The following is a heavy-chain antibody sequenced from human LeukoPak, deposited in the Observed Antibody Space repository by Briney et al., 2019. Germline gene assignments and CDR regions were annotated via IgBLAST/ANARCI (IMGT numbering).Heavy chain of an antibody. D-gene: IGHD1-26*01. V-gene: IGHV3-23*01. CDR3: ATDDSGSYYPYYHYMDV. J-gene: IGHJ6*03. CDR1: GFTLSSYG. CDR2: ISGSGGRT. Sequence: GGSLRLFCAAAGFTLSSYGMNWVRQAPGKGLEWVSTISGSGGRTYYADSVKGRFTISRDNSKNTLYLQMNSLRAEDTALYYCATDDSGSYYPYYHYMDVWGKGTTVTISS.